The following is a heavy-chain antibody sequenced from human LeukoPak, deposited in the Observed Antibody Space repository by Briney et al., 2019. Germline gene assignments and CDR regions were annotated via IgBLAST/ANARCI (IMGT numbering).Heavy chain of an antibody. CDR1: GYTFTNNF. D-gene: IGHD3-10*01. V-gene: IGHV1-46*01. CDR3: TSNTGSGFDF. J-gene: IGHJ4*02. Sequence: ASVKVSCKTSGYTFTNNFLYWVRQAPGQGAECMGMIKPYGGDTVYAQKFQGRVTMTRDTSTTTVYMELSSLTSEDTAVYYCTSNTGSGFDFWGQGTLVAVSS. CDR2: IKPYGGDT.